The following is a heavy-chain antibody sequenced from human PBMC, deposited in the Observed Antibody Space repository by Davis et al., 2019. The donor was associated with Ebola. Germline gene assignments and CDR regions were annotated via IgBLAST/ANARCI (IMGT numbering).Heavy chain of an antibody. CDR3: ARSITGTTSDPYYYGMDV. Sequence: SETLSLTCTVSGGSISSHYWSWVRQPPGKGLEWIAFIYSSGSTNYNPSLKSRVTISVDTSKNQFSLKLSSVTAADTAVYYCARSITGTTSDPYYYGMDVWGQGTTVTVSS. CDR1: GGSISSHY. V-gene: IGHV4-4*08. CDR2: IYSSGST. D-gene: IGHD1-7*01. J-gene: IGHJ6*02.